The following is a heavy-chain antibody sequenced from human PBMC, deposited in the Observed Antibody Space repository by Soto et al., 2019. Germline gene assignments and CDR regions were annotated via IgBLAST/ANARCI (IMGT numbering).Heavy chain of an antibody. Sequence: GASVKVSCKASGYTFTSYAMHWVRQAPGQRLEWMGWISAYNGNTNYAQKLQGRVTMTTDTSTSTAYMELRSLRSDDTAVYYCARDGSNLGYSYGRGVFDYWGQGTLVTVSS. D-gene: IGHD5-18*01. CDR2: ISAYNGNT. J-gene: IGHJ4*02. CDR3: ARDGSNLGYSYGRGVFDY. CDR1: GYTFTSYA. V-gene: IGHV1-18*01.